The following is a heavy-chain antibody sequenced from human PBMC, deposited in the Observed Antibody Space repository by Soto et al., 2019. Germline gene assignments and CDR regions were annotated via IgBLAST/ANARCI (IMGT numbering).Heavy chain of an antibody. V-gene: IGHV1-2*02. D-gene: IGHD1-26*01. CDR3: ARELLPLPTNWFDP. J-gene: IGHJ5*02. Sequence: QVQLVQSGAEVKKPGASVRVSCKASGYTFTSYYIHWVRQAPGQGLEWMGWVNPDTGTTNYAQKFQGRFTMSRDTSISSVYMEVGSLRVDDTAVYYCARELLPLPTNWFDPWGQGTLVTVSS. CDR2: VNPDTGTT. CDR1: GYTFTSYY.